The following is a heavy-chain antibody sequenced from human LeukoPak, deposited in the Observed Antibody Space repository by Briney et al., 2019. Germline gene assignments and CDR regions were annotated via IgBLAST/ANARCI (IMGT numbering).Heavy chain of an antibody. D-gene: IGHD3-3*01. J-gene: IGHJ4*02. CDR2: INPNSGGT. V-gene: IGHV1-2*02. CDR1: GYTFTGYY. Sequence: ASVKVSCKASGYTFTGYYMHWVRQAPGQGLEWMGWINPNSGGTNYAQKFQDRVTMTRDTSISTAYMELSRLRSDDTAVYYCARGSFGDYDFWNNDYWGQGTLVTVSS. CDR3: ARGSFGDYDFWNNDY.